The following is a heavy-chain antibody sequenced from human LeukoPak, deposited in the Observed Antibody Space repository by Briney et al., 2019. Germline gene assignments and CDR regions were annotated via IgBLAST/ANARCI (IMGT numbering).Heavy chain of an antibody. Sequence: ASVKVSCKASGYTFTTYYMHWVRQAPGQGLEWMGIINPLGGSTSYAHKFQERLTMTRDTPTSTVYMELSSLRSEDTAVYYCARVHDFWRVFFDYWGQGTLVTVSS. CDR3: ARVHDFWRVFFDY. J-gene: IGHJ4*02. CDR2: INPLGGST. V-gene: IGHV1-46*01. CDR1: GYTFTTYY. D-gene: IGHD3-3*01.